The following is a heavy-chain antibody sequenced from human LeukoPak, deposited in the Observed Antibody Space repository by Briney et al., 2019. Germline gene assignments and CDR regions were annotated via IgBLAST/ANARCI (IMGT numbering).Heavy chain of an antibody. CDR3: AREAITIFGVVRTQTTYGPHRSDP. D-gene: IGHD3-3*01. Sequence: GASVTVSCKASGGTFSSYAISWVRQAPGQGLEWMGGIIPIFGTANYAQTVQGRVTITADKATSTAYMELSSLRSEDTALYYCAREAITIFGVVRTQTTYGPHRSDPWGQGTLVTVSS. CDR2: IIPIFGTA. CDR1: GGTFSSYA. J-gene: IGHJ5*02. V-gene: IGHV1-69*06.